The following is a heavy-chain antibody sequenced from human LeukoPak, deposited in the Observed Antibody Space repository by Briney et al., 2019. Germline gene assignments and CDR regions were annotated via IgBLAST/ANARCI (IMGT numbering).Heavy chain of an antibody. D-gene: IGHD6-13*01. V-gene: IGHV4-31*03. J-gene: IGHJ4*02. CDR1: GGSISSGGYY. CDR2: IYYSGST. CDR3: ARAGRGSSWYFHDY. Sequence: PSETLSLTCTVSGGSISSGGYYWSWIRQHPGKGLEWIVYIYYSGSTYYNPSLKSRVTISVDTSKNQFSLELSSVTAADTAVYYCARAGRGSSWYFHDYWGQGTLVTVSS.